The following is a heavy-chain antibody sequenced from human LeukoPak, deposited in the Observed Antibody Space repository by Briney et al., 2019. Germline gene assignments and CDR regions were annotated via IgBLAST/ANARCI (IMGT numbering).Heavy chain of an antibody. CDR1: GGTFSSYT. Sequence: SVKVSCKASGGTFSSYTISWVRQAPGQGPEWMGRIIPILGIANYAQKFQGRVTITADKSTSTAYMELSSLRSEDTAVYYCARERFSRWFDPWGQGTLVTVSS. D-gene: IGHD3-10*01. CDR3: ARERFSRWFDP. CDR2: IIPILGIA. J-gene: IGHJ5*02. V-gene: IGHV1-69*04.